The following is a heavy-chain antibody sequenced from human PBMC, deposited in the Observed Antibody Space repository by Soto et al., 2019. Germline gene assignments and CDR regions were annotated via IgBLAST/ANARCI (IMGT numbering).Heavy chain of an antibody. Sequence: SETLSLTCTVSGGSISSSSYYWGWIRQPPGKGLAWIGSIYYSGSTYYNPSLKSRVTISVDTSKNQFSLKLSSVTAADTAVYYCARHTPAISISDHWGQGTRVTVS. J-gene: IGHJ4*02. V-gene: IGHV4-39*01. CDR3: ARHTPAISISDH. D-gene: IGHD2-15*01. CDR2: IYYSGST. CDR1: GGSISSSSYY.